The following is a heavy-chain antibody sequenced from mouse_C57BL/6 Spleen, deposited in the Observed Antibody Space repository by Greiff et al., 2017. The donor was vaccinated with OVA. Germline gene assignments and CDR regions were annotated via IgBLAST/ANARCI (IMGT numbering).Heavy chain of an antibody. CDR1: GFTFSSYA. CDR3: TRDFYDGYYNYAMDY. D-gene: IGHD2-3*01. Sequence: VQLKESGEGLVKPGGSLKLSCAASGFTFSSYAMSWVRQTPEKRLEWVAYISSGGDYIYYADTVKGRFTISRDNARNTLYLKMSSLKSEDTAMYYCTRDFYDGYYNYAMDYWGQGTSVTVSS. CDR2: ISSGGDYI. J-gene: IGHJ4*01. V-gene: IGHV5-9-1*02.